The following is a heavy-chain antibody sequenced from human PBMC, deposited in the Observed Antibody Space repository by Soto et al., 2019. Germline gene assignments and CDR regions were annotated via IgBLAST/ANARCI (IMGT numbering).Heavy chain of an antibody. J-gene: IGHJ4*02. D-gene: IGHD6-13*01. CDR3: ASWGIAAGDY. V-gene: IGHV3-33*01. Sequence: QVQLVESGGGVVQPGRSLRLSCAASGFTFSSYGMHWVRQAPGKGLEWVAVIWYDGSNKYYADSVKGRFTISRDNSKNTLYLQMNSLRAEDTAVYYSASWGIAAGDYWGQGTLVTVSS. CDR1: GFTFSSYG. CDR2: IWYDGSNK.